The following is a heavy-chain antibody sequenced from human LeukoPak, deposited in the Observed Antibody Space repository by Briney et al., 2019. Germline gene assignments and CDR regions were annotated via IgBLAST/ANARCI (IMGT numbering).Heavy chain of an antibody. CDR1: GGSISSGDNY. CDR2: IYYSGST. D-gene: IGHD5-24*01. CDR3: ARSWVGDAYNPLYYFDY. Sequence: SETLSLTCTVSGGSISSGDNYWSWIRQPPGKGLEWIGYIYYSGSTYYNPSLKSRVTISVDTSKNQFSLKLSSVTAADTAVYYCARSWVGDAYNPLYYFDYWGQGTLVTVSS. V-gene: IGHV4-30-4*08. J-gene: IGHJ4*02.